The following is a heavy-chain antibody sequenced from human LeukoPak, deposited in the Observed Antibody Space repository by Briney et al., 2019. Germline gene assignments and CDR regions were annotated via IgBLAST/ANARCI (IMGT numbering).Heavy chain of an antibody. CDR2: INPNSGGT. J-gene: IGHJ6*02. CDR1: GYTFTGYY. D-gene: IGHD6-25*01. V-gene: IGHV1-2*04. CDR3: ARDIAAGFRQIMGRTPYYYYGMDV. Sequence: GASVKVSCKASGYTFTGYYMHWVRQAPGQGLEWMGWINPNSGGTNYAQKFQGWVTMTRDTSISTAYMELSRLRSDDTAVYYCARDIAAGFRQIMGRTPYYYYGMDVWGQGTTVTVSS.